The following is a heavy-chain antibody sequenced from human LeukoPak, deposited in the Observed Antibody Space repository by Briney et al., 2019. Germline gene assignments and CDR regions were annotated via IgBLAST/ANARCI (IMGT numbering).Heavy chain of an antibody. CDR3: ARDQDYGSAFDI. J-gene: IGHJ3*02. Sequence: GGSLRLSCAASRFTFSSYEMNWVRQAPGKGLEWVSYISGGGGTIYYADSVKGRFTISRDNAKNSLYLQMNSLRAEGTAVYYCARDQDYGSAFDIWGQGTMVTVSS. V-gene: IGHV3-48*03. CDR2: ISGGGGTI. CDR1: RFTFSSYE. D-gene: IGHD4-17*01.